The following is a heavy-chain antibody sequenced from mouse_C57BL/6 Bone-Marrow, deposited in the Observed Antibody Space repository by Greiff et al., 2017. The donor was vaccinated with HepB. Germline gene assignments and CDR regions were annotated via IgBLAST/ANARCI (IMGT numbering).Heavy chain of an antibody. V-gene: IGHV1-39*01. CDR2: INPNYGTT. CDR3: ARGEDYGYDGFDY. CDR1: GYSFTDYN. D-gene: IGHD2-2*01. J-gene: IGHJ2*01. Sequence: QLQESGPELVKPGASVKISCKASGYSFTDYNMNWVKQSNGKSLEWIGAINPNYGTTSYNQKFKGKATLTVDQSSSTAYMQLNSLTSEDSAVYYCARGEDYGYDGFDYWGQGTTLTVSS.